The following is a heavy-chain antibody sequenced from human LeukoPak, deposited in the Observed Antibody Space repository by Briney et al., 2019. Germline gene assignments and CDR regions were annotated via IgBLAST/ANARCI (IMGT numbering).Heavy chain of an antibody. CDR1: GGSISSFY. CDR3: ASTARLLQQ. D-gene: IGHD2-15*01. J-gene: IGHJ4*02. CDR2: IFRNGDI. Sequence: SETPSLTCTVSGGSISSFYWSWIRQSPGKGLECIGYIFRNGDINYNPSLKSRVTITMDTSKNQFSLRLSSVTAADTAVYFCASTARLLQQWGQGALVTVSS. V-gene: IGHV4-59*08.